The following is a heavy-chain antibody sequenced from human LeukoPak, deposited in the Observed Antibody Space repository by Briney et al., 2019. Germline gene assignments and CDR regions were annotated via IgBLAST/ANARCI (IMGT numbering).Heavy chain of an antibody. D-gene: IGHD3-22*01. V-gene: IGHV4-30-4*01. J-gene: IGHJ6*02. CDR1: GGSISSGDYY. Sequence: SETLSLTCTVSGGSISSGDYYWSWIRQPPGKGLEWIGYIYYSGSTYYNPSLKSRVTISVDTSKNQFSLKLSSVTAADTAVYYRARDPSTRDPEGYYYYGMDVWGQGTTVTVSS. CDR3: ARDPSTRDPEGYYYYGMDV. CDR2: IYYSGST.